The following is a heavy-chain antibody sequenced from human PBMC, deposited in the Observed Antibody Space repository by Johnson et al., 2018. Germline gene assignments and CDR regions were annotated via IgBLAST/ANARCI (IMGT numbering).Heavy chain of an antibody. CDR1: GFSVSGDY. CDR2: IYSEGST. J-gene: IGHJ3*01. D-gene: IGHD4-17*01. V-gene: IGHV3-66*02. CDR3: ARTTRGAFDL. Sequence: VQLVESGGGLVQPGGSLKLSCAASGFSVSGDYMNWVRQAPGKGLEWVSVIYSEGSTHYVDSVKGRFTVSRDISKKTLYLQMSSLRVEDTAVYFCARTTRGAFDLWGQGTMVTVS.